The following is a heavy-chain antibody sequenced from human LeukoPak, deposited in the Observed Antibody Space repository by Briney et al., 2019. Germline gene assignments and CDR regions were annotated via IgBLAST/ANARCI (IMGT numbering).Heavy chain of an antibody. CDR1: AFTFSSHS. Sequence: GGSLTLSCAAAAFTFSSHSMNWVRQAPGKGLEWGSYISSSNTTIYYADSVKGRFTISRDKAKNSLYLQMNSLRAEDTAVYYCAREEYSYGFEISTGTNPRPPPSWGQGTLVTVSS. CDR2: ISSSNTTI. CDR3: AREEYSYGFEISTGTNPRPPPS. D-gene: IGHD5-18*01. V-gene: IGHV3-48*01. J-gene: IGHJ4*02.